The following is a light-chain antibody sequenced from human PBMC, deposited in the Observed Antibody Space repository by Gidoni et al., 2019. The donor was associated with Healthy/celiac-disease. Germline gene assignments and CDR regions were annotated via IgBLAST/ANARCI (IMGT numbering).Light chain of an antibody. Sequence: EIVMTQSPATLSVSPGERATLSGRASQSVSSNLARYQQKPDQDSRLLLYGASTRATGIPARFSGGGSGTEFTLTISSLQSEDFAVYYCQQYNSWPPWTFGQGTKVEIK. CDR2: GAS. CDR3: QQYNSWPPWT. J-gene: IGKJ1*01. CDR1: QSVSSN. V-gene: IGKV3-15*01.